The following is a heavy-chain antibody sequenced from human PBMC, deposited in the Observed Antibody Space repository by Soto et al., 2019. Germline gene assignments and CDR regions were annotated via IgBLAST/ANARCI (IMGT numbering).Heavy chain of an antibody. J-gene: IGHJ3*02. CDR1: GGSISSSGYY. Sequence: SETLSLTCIVSGGSISSSGYYWSWIRQPPGKGLEWIGYIYYSGSTNYNPSLKSRVTISVDTSKNQFSLKLSSVTAADTAVYYCARLNTWAFDIWGQGTMVTVSS. CDR3: ARLNTWAFDI. CDR2: IYYSGST. V-gene: IGHV4-61*05.